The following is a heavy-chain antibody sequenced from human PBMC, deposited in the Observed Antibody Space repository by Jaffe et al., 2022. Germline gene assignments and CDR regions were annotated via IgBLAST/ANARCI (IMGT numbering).Heavy chain of an antibody. D-gene: IGHD6-25*01. V-gene: IGHV3-7*03. Sequence: EVELVESGGDLVQPGGSLKLSCVASGVSLYTSSMSWVRQAPGKGLEWVASINQDGSERYYVESIKGRFTISRDNAKNSLYLQMTRLRDDDTAVYYCVRALPGRQDVWDGKKLLSRSSETMWFDPWGQGTRVIVSS. CDR1: GVSLYTSS. J-gene: IGHJ5*02. CDR3: VRALPGRQDVWDGKKLLSRSSETMWFDP. CDR2: INQDGSER.